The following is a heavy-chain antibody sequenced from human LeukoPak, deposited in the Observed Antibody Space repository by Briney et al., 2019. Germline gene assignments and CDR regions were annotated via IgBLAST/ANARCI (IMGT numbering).Heavy chain of an antibody. D-gene: IGHD3-22*01. Sequence: ASVKVSCKASGYTFTSYGISWVRQAPGQGLEWMGWISAYNGNTKYAQKLQGRVTMTTDTPTSTAYMELRSLTSDDTAVYYCARDSLVFYDSSGYYITWGQGTLVTVSS. V-gene: IGHV1-18*01. J-gene: IGHJ5*02. CDR2: ISAYNGNT. CDR3: ARDSLVFYDSSGYYIT. CDR1: GYTFTSYG.